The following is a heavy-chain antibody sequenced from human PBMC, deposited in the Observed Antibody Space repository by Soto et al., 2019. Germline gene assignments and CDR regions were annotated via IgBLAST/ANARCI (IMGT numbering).Heavy chain of an antibody. V-gene: IGHV3-30*18. CDR2: ISYDGSNK. Sequence: GGSLRLSCAASGFTFNIYGMHWVRHAPGKGLEWVAVISYDGSNKYYADSVKGRFTISRDNSKNTLYLQMNSLRAEDTAVYYCAKPRERSTVVTGWAFDIWGQGTMVTVSS. CDR3: AKPRERSTVVTGWAFDI. D-gene: IGHD4-17*01. CDR1: GFTFNIYG. J-gene: IGHJ3*02.